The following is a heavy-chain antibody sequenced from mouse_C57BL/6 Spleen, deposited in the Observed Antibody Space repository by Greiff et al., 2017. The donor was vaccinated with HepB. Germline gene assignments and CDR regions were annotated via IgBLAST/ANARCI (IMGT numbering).Heavy chain of an antibody. D-gene: IGHD1-1*01. Sequence: QVQLQQPGAELVRPGASVTLSCKASGYTFTDYEMHWVKQTPVHGLEWIGAIDPETGGTAYNQKFKGKAILTADKSSSTAYMELRSLTSEDSAVYYCTPYGSSYPFAYWGQGTLVTVSA. CDR1: GYTFTDYE. CDR3: TPYGSSYPFAY. CDR2: IDPETGGT. V-gene: IGHV1-15*01. J-gene: IGHJ3*01.